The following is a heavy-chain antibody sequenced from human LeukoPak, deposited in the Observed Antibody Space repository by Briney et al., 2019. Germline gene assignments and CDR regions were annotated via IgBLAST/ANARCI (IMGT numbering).Heavy chain of an antibody. Sequence: SVKVSCKASGGTFSSYAISWVRQAPGQGLEWMGGIIPIFGTANYVQKFQGRVTITADKSTSTAYMELSSLRSEDTAVYYCARDXXXXXXXGYYLXXXXGXDVWGQGTTVTASS. CDR1: GGTFSSYA. D-gene: IGHD3-22*01. CDR3: ARDXXXXXXXGYYLXXXXGXDV. V-gene: IGHV1-69*06. J-gene: IGHJ6*02. CDR2: IIPIFGTA.